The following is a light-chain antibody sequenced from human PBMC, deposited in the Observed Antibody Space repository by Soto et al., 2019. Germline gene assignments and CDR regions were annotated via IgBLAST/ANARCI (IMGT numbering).Light chain of an antibody. CDR2: STN. Sequence: QTVVTQEPSFSVSPGGTVTLTCGLSSGSVSTSYYPSWYQQTPGQAPRTLIYSTNTRSSGVPDRFSGSILGNKAALTITGAQADDESDYYCQSYDPTLRTSLFGGGTKLTVL. CDR1: SGSVSTSYY. J-gene: IGLJ2*01. CDR3: QSYDPTLRTSL. V-gene: IGLV8-61*01.